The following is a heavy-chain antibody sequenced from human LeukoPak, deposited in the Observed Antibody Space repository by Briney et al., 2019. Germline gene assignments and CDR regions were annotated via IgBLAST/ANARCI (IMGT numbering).Heavy chain of an antibody. D-gene: IGHD3-10*01. Sequence: ASVKVSCKASGYTFTGYYMHWVRQAPGQGLEWMGWINPNSGGTYYAQKFQGRVTMTSDTSISTAYMELSRLRSDNTAVYYCARDGRYGSGSYYTYFDYWGQGTLVTVSS. V-gene: IGHV1-2*02. CDR2: INPNSGGT. CDR3: ARDGRYGSGSYYTYFDY. CDR1: GYTFTGYY. J-gene: IGHJ4*02.